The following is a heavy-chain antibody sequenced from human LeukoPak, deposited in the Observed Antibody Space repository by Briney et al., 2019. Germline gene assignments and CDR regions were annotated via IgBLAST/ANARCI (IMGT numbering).Heavy chain of an antibody. J-gene: IGHJ4*02. CDR2: INPNTGDT. V-gene: IGHV1-2*02. CDR3: ARSLAAGRLYHLDY. CDR1: GYTFAGYF. Sequence: ASVKVSCKASGYTFAGYFLHWVRHAPGQGLEWMGRINPNTGDTNYAQKFPDRVTMTRDTSISTAYLELNRLRSDDTAIYYCARSLAAGRLYHLDYWGLGTLVTVSS. D-gene: IGHD2-2*02.